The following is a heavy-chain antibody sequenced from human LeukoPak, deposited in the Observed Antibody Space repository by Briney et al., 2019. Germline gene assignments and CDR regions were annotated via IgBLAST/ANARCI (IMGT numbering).Heavy chain of an antibody. CDR1: RFTFSVYY. Sequence: PGGSLRLSCAASRFTFSVYYMDRVRQAPGKGLEWVAVISYDGSNKYYADSVKGRFTISRDNSKNTLYLQMNSLRAEDTAVYYCARGTITMVRGVLYYYYGMDVWGQGTTVTVSS. CDR2: ISYDGSNK. CDR3: ARGTITMVRGVLYYYYGMDV. J-gene: IGHJ6*02. V-gene: IGHV3-30-3*01. D-gene: IGHD3-10*01.